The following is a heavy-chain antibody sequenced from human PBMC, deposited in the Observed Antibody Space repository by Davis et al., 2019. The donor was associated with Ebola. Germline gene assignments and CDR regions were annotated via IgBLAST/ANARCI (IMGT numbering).Heavy chain of an antibody. V-gene: IGHV3-30-3*01. Sequence: GESLKISCAASGFTFSSYAMHWVRQAPGKGLEWVAVISYDGSNKYYADSVKGRFTISRDNSKNTLYLQMNSLRAEDTAVYYCAKDRRYCSSTSCSPREGPLDYMDVWGKGTTVTVSS. J-gene: IGHJ6*03. CDR3: AKDRRYCSSTSCSPREGPLDYMDV. CDR2: ISYDGSNK. D-gene: IGHD2-2*01. CDR1: GFTFSSYA.